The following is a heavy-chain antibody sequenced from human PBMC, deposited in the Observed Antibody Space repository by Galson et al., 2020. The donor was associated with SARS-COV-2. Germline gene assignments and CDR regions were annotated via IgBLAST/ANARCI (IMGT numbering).Heavy chain of an antibody. Sequence: GESLKISCAASGFTFNTYSMNWVRQAPGKGLEWVSSITSRRGFIYYADSVKGRFTISRDNAKNSLYLQMNSLRAEDTAIYYCARGGGNDGVDYWGQGTLVTVSS. D-gene: IGHD2-15*01. CDR3: ARGGGNDGVDY. J-gene: IGHJ4*02. V-gene: IGHV3-21*01. CDR2: ITSRRGFI. CDR1: GFTFNTYS.